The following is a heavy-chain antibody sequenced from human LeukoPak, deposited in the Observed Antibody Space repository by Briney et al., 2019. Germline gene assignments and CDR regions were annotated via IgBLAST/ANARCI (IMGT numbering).Heavy chain of an antibody. Sequence: PSETLSLTCAVSGFSISSGYYWGWIRQPPGKGLEWIGSIYHSGSTYYNPSLKSRVTISIDTSKNQFSLKLSSVTAADTATYYCARLYGGDSSYFDNGGQGPLVTASS. CDR3: ARLYGGDSSYFDN. CDR1: GFSISSGYY. V-gene: IGHV4-38-2*01. D-gene: IGHD3-16*01. CDR2: IYHSGST. J-gene: IGHJ4*02.